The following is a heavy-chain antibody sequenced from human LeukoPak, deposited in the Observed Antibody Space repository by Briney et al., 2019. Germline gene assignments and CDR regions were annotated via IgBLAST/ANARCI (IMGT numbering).Heavy chain of an antibody. CDR3: AKGIRLVRGVMEYYFDY. CDR1: GFTFSSYG. CDR2: IWYDGSNK. Sequence: PGGSLRLSCAASGFTFSSYGMHWVRQAPGKGLEWVAVIWYDGSNKYNADSVKGRFTISRDNSKNTLYLQMNSLRAEDTAVYYCAKGIRLVRGVMEYYFDYWGQGTLVTVSS. V-gene: IGHV3-33*06. J-gene: IGHJ4*02. D-gene: IGHD3-10*01.